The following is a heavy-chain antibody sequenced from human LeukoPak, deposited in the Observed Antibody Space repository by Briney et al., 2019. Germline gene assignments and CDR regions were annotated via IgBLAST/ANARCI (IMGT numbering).Heavy chain of an antibody. J-gene: IGHJ4*02. CDR3: ARVSLDIDY. CDR1: GGSVSSGSYY. V-gene: IGHV4-61*01. Sequence: SETLSLTCTVSGGSVSSGSYYWSWIRQPPEKGLEWIGYIYYSGSTNYNPSLKSRVTISVDTSKNQFSLKLSSVTAADTAVYYCARVSLDIDYWGQGTLVTVSS. D-gene: IGHD5-12*01. CDR2: IYYSGST.